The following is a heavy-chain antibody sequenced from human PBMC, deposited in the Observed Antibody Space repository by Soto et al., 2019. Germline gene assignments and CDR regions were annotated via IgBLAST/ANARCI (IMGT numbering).Heavy chain of an antibody. Sequence: GGSLRLSCATSGFTFSNFGMHWVRQAPGKGLEWVALIWYDGSNKYYADSVKGRFTISRDNSKNTLYLQMNSLRAEDTAVYYCARGIYDFWSGPGDAFDIWRQGTMVTVSS. CDR2: IWYDGSNK. V-gene: IGHV3-33*01. CDR1: GFTFSNFG. D-gene: IGHD3-3*01. J-gene: IGHJ3*02. CDR3: ARGIYDFWSGPGDAFDI.